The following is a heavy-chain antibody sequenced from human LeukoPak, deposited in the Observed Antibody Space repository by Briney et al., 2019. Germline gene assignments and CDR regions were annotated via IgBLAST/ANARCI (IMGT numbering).Heavy chain of an antibody. Sequence: KGGESLKISCKGSGYSFTSYWIGWVRQMPGKGLEWMGIIYPGDSDTRYSPSFQGQVTISADKSINTAYLQWSSLKASDTAMYYCARPGFAWDGYKHHPEDYWGQGTLVTVSS. D-gene: IGHD5-24*01. J-gene: IGHJ4*02. CDR1: GYSFTSYW. V-gene: IGHV5-51*01. CDR2: IYPGDSDT. CDR3: ARPGFAWDGYKHHPEDY.